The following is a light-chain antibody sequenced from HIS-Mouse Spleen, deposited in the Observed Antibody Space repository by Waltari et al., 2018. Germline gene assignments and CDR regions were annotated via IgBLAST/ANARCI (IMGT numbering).Light chain of an antibody. J-gene: IGLJ1*01. CDR3: SSYTSSSTYV. Sequence: QSALTQPRSVSGSPGQSVTISCTGTSRDVGGYNYLSWYQQHPGKAPKLMIYEVSKRPSGVPDRFSGSKSGNTASLTISGLQAEDEADYYCSSYTSSSTYVFGTGTKVTVL. CDR1: SRDVGGYNY. CDR2: EVS. V-gene: IGLV2-11*01.